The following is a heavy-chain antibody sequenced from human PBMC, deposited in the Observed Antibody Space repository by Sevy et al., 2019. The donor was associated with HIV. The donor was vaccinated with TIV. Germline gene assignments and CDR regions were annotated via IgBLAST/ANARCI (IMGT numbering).Heavy chain of an antibody. CDR1: GFTLSSYE. Sequence: GGSLRLSCAASGFTLSSYEMNWVRQAPGKGLEWVSYISSSGSTIYYADSVKGRFTISRDNAKNSLYLQMNSLRAEDTAVYYCARGGRRIVVVPAARNYYGMDVWGQGTTVTVSS. V-gene: IGHV3-48*03. CDR3: ARGGRRIVVVPAARNYYGMDV. D-gene: IGHD2-2*01. J-gene: IGHJ6*02. CDR2: ISSSGSTI.